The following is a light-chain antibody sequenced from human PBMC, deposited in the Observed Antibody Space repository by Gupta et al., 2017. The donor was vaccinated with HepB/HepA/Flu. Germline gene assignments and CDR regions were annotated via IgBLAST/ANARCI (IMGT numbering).Light chain of an antibody. J-gene: IGKJ1*01. V-gene: IGKV3-15*01. CDR1: QSVSSN. Sequence: EIVMTQSPATLSVSPGERDTLSCRAGQSVSSNLAWYQQKPGQAPRLLIYGASTRATGIPARFSGSGYGTELTLTISSRQAEDFAVYYCQQYKNWPSWTFGQGTKVEIK. CDR3: QQYKNWPSWT. CDR2: GAS.